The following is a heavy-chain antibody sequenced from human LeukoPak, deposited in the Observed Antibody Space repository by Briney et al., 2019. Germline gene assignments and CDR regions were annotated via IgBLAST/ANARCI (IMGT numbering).Heavy chain of an antibody. V-gene: IGHV4-61*02. CDR2: IYTSGST. J-gene: IGHJ4*02. D-gene: IGHD5-24*01. CDR1: GGSISSGSYY. CDR3: ARAWGRDGYNYDY. Sequence: SQTLSLTCTVSGGSISSGSYYWSWIRQPAGKGLEWIGRIYTSGSTNYNPSLKSRVTISVDTSKNQFSLKLSSVTAADTAVYYCARAWGRDGYNYDYWGQGTLSPSPQ.